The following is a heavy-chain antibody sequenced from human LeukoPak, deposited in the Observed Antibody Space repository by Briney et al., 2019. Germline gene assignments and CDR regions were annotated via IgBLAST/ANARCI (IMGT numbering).Heavy chain of an antibody. CDR1: GYTFTSYY. Sequence: ASVKVSCKPSGYTFTSYYMHWVRQAPGQRLEWMGIINPSGGSTSYAQKFQGRVTMTRDTSTSTVYMELSSLRSEDTAVYYCARDQVGPLVGSPGAFDYWGQGTLVTVSS. J-gene: IGHJ4*02. D-gene: IGHD1-26*01. CDR3: ARDQVGPLVGSPGAFDY. CDR2: INPSGGST. V-gene: IGHV1-46*01.